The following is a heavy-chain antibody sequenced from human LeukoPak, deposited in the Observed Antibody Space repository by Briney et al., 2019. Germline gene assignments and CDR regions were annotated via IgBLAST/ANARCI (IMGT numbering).Heavy chain of an antibody. Sequence: AGRSLRLSCAASGFTFSNYAMHWVRQAPGKGLEWVAVISNVETNTYYADSVKGRFTISRDNSKNTLYLQLNSLRAEDTSVYYCARDSTYYYASGSSGPHYFDYWGQGTLVTVSS. CDR3: ARDSTYYYASGSSGPHYFDY. CDR1: GFTFSNYA. V-gene: IGHV3-30*01. D-gene: IGHD3-10*01. CDR2: ISNVETNT. J-gene: IGHJ4*02.